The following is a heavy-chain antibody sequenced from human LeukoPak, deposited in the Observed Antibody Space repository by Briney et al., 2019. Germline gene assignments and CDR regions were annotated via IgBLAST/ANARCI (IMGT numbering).Heavy chain of an antibody. V-gene: IGHV3-48*03. Sequence: PGGSLRLSCAASGFTFSSYEMNWVRQAPGKGLEWVSYISSSGSTIYYADSVKGRFTISRDNAKNSLYLQMNSLRAEDTAVYYCARGCSGGSCYTPLWFDPWGQGTLVTVSS. J-gene: IGHJ5*02. CDR1: GFTFSSYE. CDR3: ARGCSGGSCYTPLWFDP. CDR2: ISSSGSTI. D-gene: IGHD2-15*01.